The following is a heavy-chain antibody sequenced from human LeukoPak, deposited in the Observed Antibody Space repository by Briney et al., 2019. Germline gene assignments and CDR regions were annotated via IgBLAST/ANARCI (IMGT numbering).Heavy chain of an antibody. CDR3: AKAAFGEWGYFDY. D-gene: IGHD3-10*01. CDR2: IYSGGST. CDR1: GFTVSSNY. V-gene: IGHV3-53*05. Sequence: GGSLRLSCAASGFTVSSNYMSWVRQAPGKGLEWVSVIYSGGSTYYADSVKGRFTISRDNAKNSLYLQMNSLRAEDTALYYCAKAAFGEWGYFDYWGQGTLVTVSS. J-gene: IGHJ4*02.